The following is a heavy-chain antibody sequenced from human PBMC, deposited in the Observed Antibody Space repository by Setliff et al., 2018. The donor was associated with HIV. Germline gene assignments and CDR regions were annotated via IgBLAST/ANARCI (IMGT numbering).Heavy chain of an antibody. CDR2: ISGSGGST. CDR3: AKDQSSAGYYFDS. J-gene: IGHJ4*02. V-gene: IGHV3-23*01. D-gene: IGHD6-25*01. Sequence: LRLSCAASGFTFSNYAMSWVRQAPGKGLEWVSGISGSGGSTYYADSVKGRFTISRDNSKNTLYLQVNSLRAEDTAVYYCAKDQSSAGYYFDSWGQGTLVTVSS. CDR1: GFTFSNYA.